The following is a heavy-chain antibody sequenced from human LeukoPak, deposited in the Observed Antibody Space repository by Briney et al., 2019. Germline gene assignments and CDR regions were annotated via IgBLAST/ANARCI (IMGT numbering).Heavy chain of an antibody. D-gene: IGHD3-22*01. CDR2: ISSSSSYI. CDR3: ARVYGWGSGYYFLKRPHGYYFDY. J-gene: IGHJ4*02. Sequence: GGSLRLSCAASGFTFSSYSMNWVRQAPGKGLEWVSSISSSSSYIYYADSVKGRFTISRDNAKNSLYLQMNSLRAEDTAVYYCARVYGWGSGYYFLKRPHGYYFDYWGQGTLVTVSS. CDR1: GFTFSSYS. V-gene: IGHV3-21*01.